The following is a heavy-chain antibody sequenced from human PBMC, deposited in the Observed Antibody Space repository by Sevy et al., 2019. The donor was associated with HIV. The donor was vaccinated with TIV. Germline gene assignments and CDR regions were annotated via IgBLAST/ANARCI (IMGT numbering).Heavy chain of an antibody. V-gene: IGHV3-53*01. Sequence: GGSLRLSCAASGFTVSNSYMSWVRQAPGKGLEWVSIIYSGVTTSYADSVRGRFTISRDNSKNTLSLQMNSLRAEDTAGYYCAGLSVYYYDSSSYYTTGNAFDIWGHGTMVTVSS. CDR1: GFTVSNSY. D-gene: IGHD3-22*01. CDR2: IYSGVTT. CDR3: AGLSVYYYDSSSYYTTGNAFDI. J-gene: IGHJ3*02.